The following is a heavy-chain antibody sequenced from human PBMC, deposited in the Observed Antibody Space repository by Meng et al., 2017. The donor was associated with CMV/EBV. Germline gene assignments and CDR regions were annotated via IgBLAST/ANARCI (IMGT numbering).Heavy chain of an antibody. CDR3: ARDRTGYPFDY. Sequence: QVQLVQSGRGLVTPGGSLRSSCAVSGCTFSDYYMSWIRQAPGKGLEWVSYISSSSSYTNYADSVKGRFTISRDNAKNSLYLQMNSLRAEDTAVYYCARDRTGYPFDYWGQGTLVTVSS. J-gene: IGHJ4*02. V-gene: IGHV3-11*05. CDR2: ISSSSSYT. CDR1: GCTFSDYY. D-gene: IGHD3/OR15-3a*01.